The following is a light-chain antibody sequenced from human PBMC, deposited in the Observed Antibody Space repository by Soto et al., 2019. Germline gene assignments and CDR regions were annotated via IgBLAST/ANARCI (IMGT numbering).Light chain of an antibody. CDR3: QQYSGSPST. CDR1: QSVSSNY. J-gene: IGKJ2*01. V-gene: IGKV3-20*01. CDR2: GAS. Sequence: EIVLTQSPGTLSLSPGERATLSCRASQSVSSNYLVWYQQKPGQPLRLLIYGASSRATGIPDRFSGSGSGTDFALTISRLEPEDFAVYYCQQYSGSPSTFGQGTKLEI.